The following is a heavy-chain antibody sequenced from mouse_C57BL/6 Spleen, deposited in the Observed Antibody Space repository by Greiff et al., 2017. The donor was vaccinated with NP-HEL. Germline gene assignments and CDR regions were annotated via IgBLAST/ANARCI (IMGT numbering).Heavy chain of an antibody. D-gene: IGHD2-5*01. CDR2: IDPENGDT. CDR3: TTFSKTFDY. V-gene: IGHV14-4*01. Sequence: EVQLVESGAELVRPGASVKLSCTASGFNIKDDYMHWVKQRPEQGLEWIGWIDPENGDTEYASKFQGKATITADTSSNTAYLQLSSLTSEDTAVYYCTTFSKTFDYWGQGTTLTVSS. CDR1: GFNIKDDY. J-gene: IGHJ2*01.